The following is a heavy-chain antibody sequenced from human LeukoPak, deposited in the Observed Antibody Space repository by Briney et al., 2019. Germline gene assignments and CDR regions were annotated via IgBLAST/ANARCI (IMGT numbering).Heavy chain of an antibody. Sequence: SETLSLTCTVSGYSISSGYYWGWIRQPPGKGLEWIGSIYHSGSTYYNPSLKSRVTISVDTSKNQFPLKLSSVTAADTAVYYCARARPKLLDFDYWGQGTLVTVSS. J-gene: IGHJ4*02. CDR2: IYHSGST. V-gene: IGHV4-38-2*02. CDR1: GYSISSGYY. CDR3: ARARPKLLDFDY. D-gene: IGHD1-7*01.